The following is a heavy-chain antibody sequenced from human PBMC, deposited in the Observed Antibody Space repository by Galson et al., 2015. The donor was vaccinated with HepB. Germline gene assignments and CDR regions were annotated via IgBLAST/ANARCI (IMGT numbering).Heavy chain of an antibody. CDR1: GFIFNNYA. V-gene: IGHV3-23*01. CDR2: ISGGGGNT. CDR3: AKSLRHYPYDMDV. J-gene: IGHJ6*02. D-gene: IGHD1-26*01. Sequence: SLRLSCAASGFIFNNYAMTWVRQPPGKGLEWVSSISGGGGNTFYSESVKGRFTISRDNSKNTLFLQMNSLRADDTAVYSCAKSLRHYPYDMDVWGPGTTDSVSS.